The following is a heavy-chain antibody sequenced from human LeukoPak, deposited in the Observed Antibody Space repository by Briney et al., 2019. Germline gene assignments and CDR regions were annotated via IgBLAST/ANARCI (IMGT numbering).Heavy chain of an antibody. D-gene: IGHD3-10*01. V-gene: IGHV5-51*01. CDR2: IYPGDSDT. Sequence: GESLKISCKGSGYSFTSYWIGWVRQMPGRGLEWMGTIYPGDSDTKYSPSFQGQVTISADKSITTAYLQWSSLKASDTAMYYCAAFMIRGVVGGGGVDYWGQGTLVTVSS. J-gene: IGHJ4*02. CDR3: AAFMIRGVVGGGGVDY. CDR1: GYSFTSYW.